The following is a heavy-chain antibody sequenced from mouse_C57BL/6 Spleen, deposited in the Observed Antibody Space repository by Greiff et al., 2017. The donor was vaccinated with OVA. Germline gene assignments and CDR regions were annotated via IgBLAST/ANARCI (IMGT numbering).Heavy chain of an antibody. V-gene: IGHV2-2*01. CDR3: ARGPDYFDY. CDR1: GFSLTSYG. Sequence: VQLQQSGPGLVQPSQSLSITCTVSGFSLTSYGVHWVRQSPGKGLEWLGVIWSGGSTDYNAAFISRLSISKDNSKSQVFFKMNSLQADDTAIYYCARGPDYFDYWGQGTTLTVSS. J-gene: IGHJ2*01. CDR2: IWSGGST.